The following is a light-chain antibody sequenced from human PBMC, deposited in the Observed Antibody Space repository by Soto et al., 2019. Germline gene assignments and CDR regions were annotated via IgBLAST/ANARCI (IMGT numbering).Light chain of an antibody. V-gene: IGKV1-5*01. CDR3: QQYNGYPLT. CDR2: DVS. CDR1: QTLRTW. J-gene: IGKJ4*01. Sequence: DIQMTQSPSTLSASVGDRVTITCRASQTLRTWLAWYQQKPGKAPKLLIYDVSILQSGVPSRFSGSGFGTEFTLTISSLLPDDFATYYCQQYNGYPLTFGGGTKVDIK.